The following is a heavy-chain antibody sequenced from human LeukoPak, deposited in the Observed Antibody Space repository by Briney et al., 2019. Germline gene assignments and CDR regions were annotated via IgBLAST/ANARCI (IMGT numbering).Heavy chain of an antibody. D-gene: IGHD2-2*01. V-gene: IGHV3-21*01. CDR1: GFTFSSYS. CDR2: ISSSSSYI. Sequence: GGSLRLSCVASGFTFSSYSMNWVRQAPGKGLEWVSSISSSSSYIYYADSVKGRFTISRDNAKNSLYLQMNSLRAEDTAVYYCARAEFCSSTSCSRGSLFDYWGQGTLVTVSS. CDR3: ARAEFCSSTSCSRGSLFDY. J-gene: IGHJ4*02.